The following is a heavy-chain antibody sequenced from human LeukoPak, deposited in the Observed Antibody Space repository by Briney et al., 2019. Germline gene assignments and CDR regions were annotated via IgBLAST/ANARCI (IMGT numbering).Heavy chain of an antibody. D-gene: IGHD5-12*01. V-gene: IGHV3-23*01. Sequence: GGSLRLSCAASGFTFSSYAMSWVRQAPGKGLEWVSAISGSGGSTYYADSVKGRFTISRDNSKNTLSVQVNSQSAEDTAVYYCVRNIVATIGVGYWGQGTLVTVSS. CDR3: VRNIVATIGVGY. J-gene: IGHJ4*02. CDR2: ISGSGGST. CDR1: GFTFSSYA.